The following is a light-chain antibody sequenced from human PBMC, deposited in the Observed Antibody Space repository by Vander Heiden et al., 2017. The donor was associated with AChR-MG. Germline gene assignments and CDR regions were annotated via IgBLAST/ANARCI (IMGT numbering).Light chain of an antibody. J-gene: IGLJ1*01. V-gene: IGLV1-47*01. CDR3: AAWDDSLSGSYV. CDR2: RNN. CDR1: RSNIGSNY. Sequence: QSVLTQPPSASGTPGQRVTISCSGSRSNIGSNYVYWYQQLPGTAPKLLIYRNNQRPSGVPDRFSGSKSGTSASLAISGLRSEDEADYYCAAWDDSLSGSYVFGTGTKV.